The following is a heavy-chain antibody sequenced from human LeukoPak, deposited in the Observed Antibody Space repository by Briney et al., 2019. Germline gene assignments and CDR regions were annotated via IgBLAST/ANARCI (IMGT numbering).Heavy chain of an antibody. CDR2: IDWDDDK. Sequence: EYGPTLVNPTQTLTLTCTFSGFSLSTSETRVSWIRQPPGKALEWLQRIDWDDDKFYSTSLKTRLTISKDTSKNQVVLTMTNMDPVDTATYYCARMGICSGGSCYYDYWGQGTLVTVSS. D-gene: IGHD2-15*01. CDR3: ARMGICSGGSCYYDY. CDR1: GFSLSTSETR. V-gene: IGHV2-70*04. J-gene: IGHJ4*02.